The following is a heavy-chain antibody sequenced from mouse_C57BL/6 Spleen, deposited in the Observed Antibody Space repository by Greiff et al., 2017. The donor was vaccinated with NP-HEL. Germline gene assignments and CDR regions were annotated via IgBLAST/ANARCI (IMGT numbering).Heavy chain of an antibody. V-gene: IGHV1-82*01. CDR1: GYAFSSSW. J-gene: IGHJ3*01. CDR2: IYPGDGDT. Sequence: QVQLQQSGPELVKPGASVKISCKASGYAFSSSWMNWVKQRPGKGLEWIGRIYPGDGDTNYNGKFKGKATLTADKSSSTAYMQLSSLTSEDSAVYLCANYYGSSEGFAYWGQGTLVTVSA. CDR3: ANYYGSSEGFAY. D-gene: IGHD1-1*01.